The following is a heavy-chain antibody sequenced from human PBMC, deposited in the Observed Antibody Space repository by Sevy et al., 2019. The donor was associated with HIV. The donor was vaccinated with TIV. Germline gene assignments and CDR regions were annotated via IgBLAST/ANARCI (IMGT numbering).Heavy chain of an antibody. Sequence: GGSLRLSCAASGFTFSDYYMSWIRQAPGKGLEWDSYISSSGSTIYYADSVKGRFTISRDNAKNSLYLQMNSLRAEDTAVYYCARIAEMYYYDSSGYLFDYWGQGTLVTVSS. V-gene: IGHV3-11*01. CDR3: ARIAEMYYYDSSGYLFDY. D-gene: IGHD3-22*01. CDR2: ISSSGSTI. J-gene: IGHJ4*02. CDR1: GFTFSDYY.